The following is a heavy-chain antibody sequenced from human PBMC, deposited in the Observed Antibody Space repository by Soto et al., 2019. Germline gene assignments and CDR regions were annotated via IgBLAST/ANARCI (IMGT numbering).Heavy chain of an antibody. CDR2: FYPGDSDT. V-gene: IGHV5-51*01. CDR1: GYTFTNYW. CDR3: ARGESGSKFRTTSWFDF. Sequence: PGESLKISCQGSGYTFTNYWIGWVRQMPGKGLEWMGIFYPGDSDTRYSPSLQGHVTISADKSISTAYLQWGGLKASDGAMYYCARGESGSKFRTTSWFDFWGQGTLVTVSS. J-gene: IGHJ4*02. D-gene: IGHD1-1*01.